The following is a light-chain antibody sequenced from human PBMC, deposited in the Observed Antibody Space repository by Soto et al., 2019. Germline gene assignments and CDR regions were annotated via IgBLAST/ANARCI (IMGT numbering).Light chain of an antibody. CDR1: NSDVGSYNY. CDR2: EVS. J-gene: IGLJ3*02. Sequence: QSVLTQPPSASGSLGQSVTISCTGTNSDVGSYNYVSWYQHHPNEAPKLIIYEVSKRPSGVPDRFSGFKSGNTASLTVSGLQAEDEADYYRSSYGGTNSLGVFGGGTKLTVL. CDR3: SSYGGTNSLGV. V-gene: IGLV2-8*01.